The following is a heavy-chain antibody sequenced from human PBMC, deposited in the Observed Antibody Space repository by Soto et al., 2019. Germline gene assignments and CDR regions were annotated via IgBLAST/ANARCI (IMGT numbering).Heavy chain of an antibody. CDR1: GFTFSSYS. J-gene: IGHJ4*02. CDR3: EKDPDTPMVFDS. CDR2: ISSSSIYI. V-gene: IGHV3-21*04. D-gene: IGHD5-18*01. Sequence: GGSLRLSFAASGFTFSSYSMHWVRQAPGKVLEWVSSISSSSIYIYYADSVKGRFTISRDNSKNTLYLQMNSLRAADTAVYYCEKDPDTPMVFDSGGQGTLVSVYS.